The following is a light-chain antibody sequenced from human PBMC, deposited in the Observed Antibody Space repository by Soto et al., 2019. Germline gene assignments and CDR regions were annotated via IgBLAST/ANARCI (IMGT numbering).Light chain of an antibody. CDR3: QQYETSPCT. Sequence: EIVLTQSPGTLSLSPGERATLSCRASQSVSSSYLAWYQQKPGQAPRLLIYGASNRATGISDRFSGSGSGTDFTLTIRRLEPEDFVVYYCQQYETSPCTFGQGTKVDIK. V-gene: IGKV3-20*01. CDR2: GAS. CDR1: QSVSSSY. J-gene: IGKJ1*01.